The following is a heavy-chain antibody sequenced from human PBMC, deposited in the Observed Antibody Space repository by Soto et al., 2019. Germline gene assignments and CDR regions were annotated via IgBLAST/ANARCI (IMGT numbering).Heavy chain of an antibody. CDR2: IYHSGST. CDR1: GGSISSGGYS. Sequence: QLQLQESGSGLVRPSQTLSLTCAVSGGSISSGGYSWNWIRQPPGKGLEWIGYIYHSGSTLYNPSLQSRVTLSVDTSKNQCSLKLTSVTAADTAVYYCARDQLEGNWFDPWGQGTLVTVSS. V-gene: IGHV4-30-2*01. CDR3: ARDQLEGNWFDP. J-gene: IGHJ5*02. D-gene: IGHD1-1*01.